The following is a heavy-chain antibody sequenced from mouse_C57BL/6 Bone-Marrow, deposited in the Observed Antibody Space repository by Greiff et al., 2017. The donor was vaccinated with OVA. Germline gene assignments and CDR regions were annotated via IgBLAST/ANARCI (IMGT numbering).Heavy chain of an antibody. CDR1: GYSITSGYY. V-gene: IGHV3-6*01. CDR2: ISYDGSN. D-gene: IGHD1-1*01. CDR3: AGDYYGSGAY. J-gene: IGHJ3*01. Sequence: EVKLQESGPGLVKPSQSLSLTCSVTGYSITSGYYWNWIRQFPGNKLEWMGYISYDGSNNYNPSLKNRISITRDTSKNQFFLKLNSVTTEDTATYYCAGDYYGSGAYWGQGTLVTVSA.